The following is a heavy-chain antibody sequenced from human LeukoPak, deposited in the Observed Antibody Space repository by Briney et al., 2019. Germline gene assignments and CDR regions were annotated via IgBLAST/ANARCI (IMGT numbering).Heavy chain of an antibody. D-gene: IGHD3-16*01. CDR2: ISFDVSEK. J-gene: IGHJ6*03. V-gene: IGHV3-30-3*01. CDR1: GFSFSEHA. Sequence: PGGSLRLSCVASGFSFSEHAMFWVRQAPGKGLEWVAVISFDVSEKYYGDSVKGRFTISRDNSNNTVSLQMNSLRDEDTGVYYCAKGLRTGVGPYMGYHYYMDVWGKGATVTVSS. CDR3: AKGLRTGVGPYMGYHYYMDV.